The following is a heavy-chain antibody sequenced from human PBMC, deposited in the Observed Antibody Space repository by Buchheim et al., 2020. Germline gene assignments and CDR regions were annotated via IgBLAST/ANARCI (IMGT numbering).Heavy chain of an antibody. CDR3: ASRYSYGYYYHGMDV. V-gene: IGHV4-39*01. CDR1: GGSISSSGYY. J-gene: IGHJ6*01. CDR2: IYYSGAT. Sequence: QLQLQESGPGLVKPSETLSLTCTVSGGSISSSGYYWGWIRQPPGQGLELIGSIYYSGATYYNPSLKSRVTISVDTSKNQFSPKLSSVTAADTAVYFCASRYSYGYYYHGMDVWGQGTT. D-gene: IGHD5-18*01.